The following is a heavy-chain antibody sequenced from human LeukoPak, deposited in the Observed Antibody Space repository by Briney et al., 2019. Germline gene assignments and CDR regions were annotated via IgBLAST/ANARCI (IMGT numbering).Heavy chain of an antibody. V-gene: IGHV4-30-2*01. CDR1: GGSISSCGYS. Sequence: SQTLSLTCAVSGGSISSCGYSWSWIRQPPGKGLEWIGYIYHSGSTYYNPSLKSRVTISVDRSKNQFSLKLSSVTAADTAVYYCARGAPGSSCSGGSCPYFDFWGQGTLVSVSS. D-gene: IGHD2-15*01. CDR3: ARGAPGSSCSGGSCPYFDF. CDR2: IYHSGST. J-gene: IGHJ4*02.